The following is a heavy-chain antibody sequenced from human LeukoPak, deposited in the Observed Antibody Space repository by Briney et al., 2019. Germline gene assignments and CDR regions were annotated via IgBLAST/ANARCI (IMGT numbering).Heavy chain of an antibody. CDR1: GFTFSSYG. CDR2: ISYDGSNK. J-gene: IGHJ4*02. V-gene: IGHV3-30*03. D-gene: IGHD1-26*01. Sequence: GGSLRHSCAASGFTFSSYGMHWARQAPGKGLEWVAVISYDGSNKYYADSVKGRFTISRDNSKNTLYLQMNSLRAEDTAVYYCVSDGFQSGTCFEYWGQGTLVTVSS. CDR3: VSDGFQSGTCFEY.